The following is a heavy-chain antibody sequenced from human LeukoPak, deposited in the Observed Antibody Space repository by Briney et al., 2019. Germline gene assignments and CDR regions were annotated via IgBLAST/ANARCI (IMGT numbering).Heavy chain of an antibody. J-gene: IGHJ4*02. Sequence: GGSLRLSCRGYGLKFVHYWMSWVRQAPGKGLEWIGRVKSKRDGEIIDYAASVNGRFTVSRDDSESTLYLQMNNLKTEDTGVYYCTTDPRDWGQGTLVTVFS. V-gene: IGHV3-15*01. CDR3: TTDPRD. CDR1: GLKFVHYW. CDR2: VKSKRDGEII.